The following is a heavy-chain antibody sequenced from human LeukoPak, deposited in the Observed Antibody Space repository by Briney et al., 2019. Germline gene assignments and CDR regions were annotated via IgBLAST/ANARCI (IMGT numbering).Heavy chain of an antibody. J-gene: IGHJ5*02. CDR3: TRDRGTYNWLDP. CDR1: GFTLSDSA. CDR2: IDRPAKSYAT. D-gene: IGHD1-26*01. V-gene: IGHV3-73*01. Sequence: GGSLTLSCAASGFTLSDSAIHWLRQASGKGLEWVCLIDRPAKSYATAYGASVGGRFTISRDDSKNTAYLQMDSLKTEDTALYYCTRDRGTYNWLDPWGQGTLVTVSS.